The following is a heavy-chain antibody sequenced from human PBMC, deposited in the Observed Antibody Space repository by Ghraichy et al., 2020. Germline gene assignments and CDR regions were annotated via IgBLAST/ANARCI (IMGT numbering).Heavy chain of an antibody. D-gene: IGHD3-9*01. CDR2: IYYSGTT. CDR3: ARAPFDILTTSYLWFDP. CDR1: GDSITSYY. Sequence: SETLSLTCTVSGDSITSYYWSWLRQPPGKGLEWIRYIYYSGTTKYNPSLKSRATISIDTSKNQFSLKLRSVTAADTAVYYCARAPFDILTTSYLWFDPWGQGTLVTVSS. V-gene: IGHV4-59*01. J-gene: IGHJ5*02.